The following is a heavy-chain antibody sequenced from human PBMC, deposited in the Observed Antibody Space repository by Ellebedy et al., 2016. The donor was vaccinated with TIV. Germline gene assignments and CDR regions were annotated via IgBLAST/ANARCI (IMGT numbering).Heavy chain of an antibody. V-gene: IGHV1-45*02. CDR3: ARSATSSTNWYFDL. J-gene: IGHJ2*01. CDR2: ITPFNGNT. CDR1: GYTFTSYG. Sequence: SVKVSXXASGYTFTSYGISWVRQAPGQALEWMGWITPFNGNTNYAQKFQDRVTITRDKSVNTAYMELSSLRSEDTAMYYCARSATSSTNWYFDLWGRGTLVTVSS. D-gene: IGHD2-2*01.